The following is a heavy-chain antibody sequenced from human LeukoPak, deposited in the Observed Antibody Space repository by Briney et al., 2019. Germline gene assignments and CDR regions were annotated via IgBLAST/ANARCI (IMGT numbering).Heavy chain of an antibody. D-gene: IGHD3-10*01. J-gene: IGHJ4*02. CDR3: ARDRGVNINY. V-gene: IGHV3-7*03. CDR1: GFTFNSHW. CDR2: IKEDGSEK. Sequence: PGGSLRVSRVASGFTFNSHWMSWVRQAPGKGLEWVANIKEDGSEKYYVDSVKGRFTISRDNAKDSLYLQMNSLRAEDTAVYYCARDRGVNINYWGQGTLVTVSS.